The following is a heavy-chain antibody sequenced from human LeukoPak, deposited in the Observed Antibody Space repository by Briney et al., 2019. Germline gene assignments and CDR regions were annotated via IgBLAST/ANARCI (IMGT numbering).Heavy chain of an antibody. V-gene: IGHV4-30-2*01. J-gene: IGHJ3*02. CDR1: GGSISSGGYS. Sequence: SETLSLTCAVSGGSISSGGYSWSWIRQPPGKGLEWIGYIYHSGSTYYNSSLKSRVTISVDRSKNQFSLKLSSVTAADTAVYYCARGIWIAAFDIWGQGTMVTVSS. CDR3: ARGIWIAAFDI. D-gene: IGHD2-2*03. CDR2: IYHSGST.